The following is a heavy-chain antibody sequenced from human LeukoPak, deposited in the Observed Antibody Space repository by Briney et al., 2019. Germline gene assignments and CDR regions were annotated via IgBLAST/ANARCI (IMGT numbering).Heavy chain of an antibody. Sequence: ASVKVSCKASGYTFTSYYMHWVRQAPGQGLEWMGWISAYNGNTNYAQKLQGRVTMTTDTSTSTAYMELRSLRSDDTAVYYCARGLWFGELDYWGQGTLVTVSS. J-gene: IGHJ4*02. CDR1: GYTFTSYY. D-gene: IGHD3-10*01. V-gene: IGHV1-18*04. CDR3: ARGLWFGELDY. CDR2: ISAYNGNT.